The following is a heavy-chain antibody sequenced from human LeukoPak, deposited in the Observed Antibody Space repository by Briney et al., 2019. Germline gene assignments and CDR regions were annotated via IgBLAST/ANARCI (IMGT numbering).Heavy chain of an antibody. CDR3: AKASDWLLYYFDY. D-gene: IGHD3-9*01. V-gene: IGHV3-23*01. Sequence: AGGSLSLSCAASGFILSSYAVSWVRQARGGGLEWVSAISGSGGRTYYAASVKGRFTISRDNSKNTLYLQMNSLRAEDTAVYYCAKASDWLLYYFDYWGQGTLVTVSS. J-gene: IGHJ4*02. CDR1: GFILSSYA. CDR2: ISGSGGRT.